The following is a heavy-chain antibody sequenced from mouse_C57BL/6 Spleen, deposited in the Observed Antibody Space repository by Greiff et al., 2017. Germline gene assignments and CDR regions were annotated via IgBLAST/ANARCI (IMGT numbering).Heavy chain of an antibody. CDR3: ARSPNWDGGFAY. V-gene: IGHV1-82*01. J-gene: IGHJ3*01. D-gene: IGHD4-1*01. Sequence: QVQLKHSGPELVKPGASVKISCKASGYAFSSSWMNWVKQRPGKGLEWIGRIYPGDGDTNYNGKFKGKATLTADKSSSTAYMQLSSLTSEDSAVYFCARSPNWDGGFAYWGQGTLFTVSA. CDR1: GYAFSSSW. CDR2: IYPGDGDT.